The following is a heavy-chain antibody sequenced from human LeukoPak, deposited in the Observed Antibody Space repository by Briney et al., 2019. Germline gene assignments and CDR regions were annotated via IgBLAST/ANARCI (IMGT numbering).Heavy chain of an antibody. J-gene: IGHJ4*02. CDR3: ARGRFWSGYYLAF. CDR1: GFTFSTYW. V-gene: IGHV3-7*01. Sequence: GGSLRLSCAASGFTFSTYWMTWVRQAPGKGLQWVANIKEDGSEKDYVDSVKGRFTISRDNAENSLYLQMNSLRADDTAVYYCARGRFWSGYYLAFWGQGTLVTVSS. CDR2: IKEDGSEK. D-gene: IGHD3-3*01.